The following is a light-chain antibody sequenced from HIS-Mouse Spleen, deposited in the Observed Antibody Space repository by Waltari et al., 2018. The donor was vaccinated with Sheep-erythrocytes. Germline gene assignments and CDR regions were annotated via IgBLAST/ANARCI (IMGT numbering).Light chain of an antibody. Sequence: DIVMTQSPLSLPVTPGEPASISCRSSQSLLHSNGYNYLDWYLQKPGQSPQLLIYFGSNRAYGVRDRFSGSGSGTDFTLKIRSVEAEDVGVYYCMQALQTPRTFGQGTKVESK. CDR1: QSLLHSNGYNY. J-gene: IGKJ1*01. CDR2: FGS. CDR3: MQALQTPRT. V-gene: IGKV2-28*01.